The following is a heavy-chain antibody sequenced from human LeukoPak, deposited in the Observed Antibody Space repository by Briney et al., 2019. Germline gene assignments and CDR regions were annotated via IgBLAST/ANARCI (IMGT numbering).Heavy chain of an antibody. CDR3: ARAGYTSSYYSLDY. V-gene: IGHV4-59*01. CDR2: IYYCGST. J-gene: IGHJ4*02. CDR1: GGPISSYY. D-gene: IGHD1-26*01. Sequence: PSETLSLTCTVSGGPISSYYWSWIRQPPGKGLEWIGYIYYCGSTNYSPSLKSRVTISVDPSKNQFSLKLSSVTAADTAVYYCARAGYTSSYYSLDYWGQGALVTVSS.